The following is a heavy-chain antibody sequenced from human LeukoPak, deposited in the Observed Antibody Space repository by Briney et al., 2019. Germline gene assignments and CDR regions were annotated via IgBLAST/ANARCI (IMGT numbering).Heavy chain of an antibody. D-gene: IGHD2-15*01. Sequence: ASVKVSCKASGYTFTSYDINWVRQATGQGLEWMGWMNPNSGNTGYAQKFQGRVTIPRNTSIRTPYMELSSLRSEDTAVYYCARTLRYCSGGSCYHLDYWGQGTLVTVSS. V-gene: IGHV1-8*01. CDR2: MNPNSGNT. J-gene: IGHJ4*02. CDR3: ARTLRYCSGGSCYHLDY. CDR1: GYTFTSYD.